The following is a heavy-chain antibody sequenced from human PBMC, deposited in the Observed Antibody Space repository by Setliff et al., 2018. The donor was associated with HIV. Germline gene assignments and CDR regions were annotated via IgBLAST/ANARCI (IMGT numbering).Heavy chain of an antibody. J-gene: IGHJ4*02. CDR2: IYTSGST. Sequence: PSETLSLTCTVSGGSISSGSYYWSWIRQPAGKGLEWIGHIYTSGSTNYNPSLKSRLTISVDRSKNQFSLKLTSVTAADTAVYYCAREIYGGNSRPFDYWGQGTLVTVSS. CDR3: AREIYGGNSRPFDY. CDR1: GGSISSGSYY. V-gene: IGHV4-61*09. D-gene: IGHD4-17*01.